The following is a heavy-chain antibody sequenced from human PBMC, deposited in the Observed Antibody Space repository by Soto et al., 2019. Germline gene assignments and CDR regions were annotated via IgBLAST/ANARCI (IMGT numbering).Heavy chain of an antibody. J-gene: IGHJ4*02. CDR3: ARSIAVAGVDKLFDY. V-gene: IGHV6-1*01. D-gene: IGHD6-19*01. CDR2: TYYRSKWYN. CDR1: GDSVSSNNAA. Sequence: PSQTLSLTCAISGDSVSSNNAAWNWIRQSPSRGLEWLGRTYYRSKWYNDYAVSVKSRITINPDTSKNQFSLQLNSVTPEDTAVYYCARSIAVAGVDKLFDYWGQGTLVTVSS.